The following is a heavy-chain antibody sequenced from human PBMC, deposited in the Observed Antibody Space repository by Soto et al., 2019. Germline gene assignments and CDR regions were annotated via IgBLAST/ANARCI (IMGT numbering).Heavy chain of an antibody. CDR3: ARHAYCSGGSCYSPYYYYYYMDV. CDR1: GGSISCYY. CDR2: IYYSGST. J-gene: IGHJ6*03. Sequence: PSETLSLTCTVAGGSISCYYWSWIRQPPGKGLEWIGYIYYSGSTNYNPSLKSRVTISVDTSKNQFSLKLSSVTAADTAVYYCARHAYCSGGSCYSPYYYYYYMDVWGKGTTVTVSS. D-gene: IGHD2-15*01. V-gene: IGHV4-59*08.